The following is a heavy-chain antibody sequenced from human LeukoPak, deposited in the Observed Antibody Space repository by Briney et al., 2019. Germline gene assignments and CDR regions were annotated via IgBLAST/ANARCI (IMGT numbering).Heavy chain of an antibody. V-gene: IGHV6-1*01. CDR2: TYYRSKWYN. CDR1: GDSVSSNSAA. D-gene: IGHD6-13*01. CDR3: ARSSQQLVHYYYYGMDV. Sequence: SQTLSLTCAISGDSVSSNSAAWNWIRQSPSRGLEWLGRTYYRSKWYNDYAVSVKSRITINPDTSKNQFSLQLNSVTPEDTAVYFCARSSQQLVHYYYYGMDVWGQGTTVTVSS. J-gene: IGHJ6*02.